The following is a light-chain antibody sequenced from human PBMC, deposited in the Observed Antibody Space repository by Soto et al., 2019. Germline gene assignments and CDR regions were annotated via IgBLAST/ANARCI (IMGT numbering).Light chain of an antibody. V-gene: IGKV3-20*01. CDR2: GAS. Sequence: EIVLTQSPGTLSLSPGERATLSCRASQSFISSYLAWYQQKPGQAPRLLIYGASSRATGIPDRFSGSVSGTGFTLTISRLEPEDFAVYYCQQYGSSPPWTFGQGTKVDIK. CDR1: QSFISSY. CDR3: QQYGSSPPWT. J-gene: IGKJ1*01.